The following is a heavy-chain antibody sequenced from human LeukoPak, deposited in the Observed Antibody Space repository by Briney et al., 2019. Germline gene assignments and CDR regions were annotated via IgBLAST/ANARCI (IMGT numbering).Heavy chain of an antibody. J-gene: IGHJ6*02. Sequence: ASVKVSCKASGYTFTDYYMHWVRQAPGQGLEWMGWINPNSGGTNYAQKFQGRVTMTRDTSISTAYMELSRLRSDDTAVYYCVVLRYSHYGMDVWGQGTTVTVSS. CDR2: INPNSGGT. V-gene: IGHV1-2*02. CDR3: VVLRYSHYGMDV. D-gene: IGHD3-9*01. CDR1: GYTFTDYY.